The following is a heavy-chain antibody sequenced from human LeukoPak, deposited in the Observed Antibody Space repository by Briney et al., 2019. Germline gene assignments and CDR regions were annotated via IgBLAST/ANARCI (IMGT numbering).Heavy chain of an antibody. V-gene: IGHV4-59*08. Sequence: SETLSLTCTVSGGSISSYYWSWIRQPPGKGLGWIGYIYYSGSTNYNPSLKSRVTISVDTSKNQFSLKLSSVTAADTAVYYCARHPHDFWSGYYPMAFDIWGQGTMVTVSS. D-gene: IGHD3-3*01. CDR1: GGSISSYY. CDR2: IYYSGST. CDR3: ARHPHDFWSGYYPMAFDI. J-gene: IGHJ3*02.